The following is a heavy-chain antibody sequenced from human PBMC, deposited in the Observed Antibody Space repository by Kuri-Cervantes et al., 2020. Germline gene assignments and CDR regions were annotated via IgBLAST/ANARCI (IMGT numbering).Heavy chain of an antibody. V-gene: IGHV1-46*01. CDR3: ARGSPGLGGDAFDI. Sequence: ASVKVSCKASGYTFTSYYMHWVRQAPGQWLEWMGIINPSGGSTSYAQKFQGRVTMTRNTSISTAYMELSSLRSEDTAVYYCARGSPGLGGDAFDIWGQGTMVTVSS. CDR1: GYTFTSYY. CDR2: INPSGGST. J-gene: IGHJ3*02. D-gene: IGHD3-16*01.